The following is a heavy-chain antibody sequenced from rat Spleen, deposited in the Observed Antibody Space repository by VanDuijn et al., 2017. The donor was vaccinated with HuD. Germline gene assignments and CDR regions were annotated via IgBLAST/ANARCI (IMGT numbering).Heavy chain of an antibody. V-gene: IGHV5-31*01. Sequence: EVHLVESGGGLVQPGRSLKLSCVASGFTFNDYWMTWIRQAPGKGLEWVASITNAAGKVYYPDSVKGRFTISRDNGKTTLYLEMDSLRSEDMATYYCVRQGYLRDWYFDFWGPGTMVTVSS. J-gene: IGHJ1*01. D-gene: IGHD2-5*01. CDR3: VRQGYLRDWYFDF. CDR1: GFTFNDYW. CDR2: ITNAAGKV.